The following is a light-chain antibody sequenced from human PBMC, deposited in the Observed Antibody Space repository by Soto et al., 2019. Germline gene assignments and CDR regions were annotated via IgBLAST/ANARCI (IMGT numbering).Light chain of an antibody. V-gene: IGKV1-39*01. J-gene: IGKJ1*01. CDR3: QQSCPPWA. CDR1: QSISSF. Sequence: DIQMTQSPSSLSASVGDRVTITCRASQSISSFLNWFQQKPGKAPKLLISAASSLQSGVPSRFSGSGSGTAFTLTISNLQPEDFATYYCQQSCPPWAFGQGTKVEIK. CDR2: AAS.